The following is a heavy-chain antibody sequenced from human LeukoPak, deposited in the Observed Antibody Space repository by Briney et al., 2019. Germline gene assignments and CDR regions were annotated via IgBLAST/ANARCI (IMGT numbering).Heavy chain of an antibody. CDR2: IDPEDGDK. CDR3: ELPGITIVRGSRRFFDT. J-gene: IGHJ5*01. D-gene: IGHD3-10*01. CDR1: VYTFTDHY. V-gene: IGHV1-69-2*01. Sequence: VKISCTTSVYTFTDHYIHSVQQAPGKLLEWVGRIDPEDGDKVYAEMFQGRLTITADTSTDTVYMQLSSLRSEDTAVFYCELPGITIVRGSRRFFDTWGQGILVTVSS.